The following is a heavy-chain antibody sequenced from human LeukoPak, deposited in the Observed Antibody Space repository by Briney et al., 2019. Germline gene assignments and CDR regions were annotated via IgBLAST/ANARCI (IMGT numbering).Heavy chain of an antibody. J-gene: IGHJ4*02. V-gene: IGHV3-7*01. CDR1: GFTFSSYW. D-gene: IGHD3-22*01. CDR2: IKQDRSEK. Sequence: GGSLRLSCAASGFTFSSYWMSWVRQAPGKGLEWVANIKQDRSEKYYVDSVKGRLTISRDNAKNSLYLQMNSLRAEDTAVYYCAREGMYYYDSSTYFDYWGQGTLVTVSS. CDR3: AREGMYYYDSSTYFDY.